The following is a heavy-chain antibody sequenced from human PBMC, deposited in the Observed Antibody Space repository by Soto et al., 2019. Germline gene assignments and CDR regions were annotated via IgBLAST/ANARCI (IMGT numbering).Heavy chain of an antibody. CDR3: AREPLDGMDV. CDR1: GGSVNTGDNY. V-gene: IGHV4-30-4*01. CDR2: IYHTGNT. J-gene: IGHJ6*02. Sequence: HVQLHQSGPRLVEPSQTLSPECSVVGGSVNTGDNYWSRVRQSPGRGLEWIGYIYHTGNTFYNPALENRVTMSVDASKNQFSLTLTSVTAAYTAVYFCAREPLDGMDVWGQGTNVTVSS.